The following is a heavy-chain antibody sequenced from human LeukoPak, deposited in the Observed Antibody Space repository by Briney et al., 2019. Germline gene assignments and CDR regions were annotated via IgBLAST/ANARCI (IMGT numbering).Heavy chain of an antibody. CDR1: GFTFSSYW. D-gene: IGHD2-2*01. V-gene: IGHV3-74*01. J-gene: IGHJ6*02. CDR3: ARGGDIVVVPAAMDYYYGMDV. Sequence: PGGSLRLSCAASGFTFSSYWMHWVRQAPGKGLVWVSRINSDGSSTSYADSVKGRFTISRDNAKNTLYLQMNSLRAEDMAVYYCARGGDIVVVPAAMDYYYGMDVWGQGTTVTVSS. CDR2: INSDGSST.